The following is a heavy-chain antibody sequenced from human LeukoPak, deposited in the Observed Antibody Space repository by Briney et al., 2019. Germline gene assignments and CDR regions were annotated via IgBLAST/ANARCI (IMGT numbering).Heavy chain of an antibody. V-gene: IGHV2-5*01. CDR2: IYWNDDK. CDR3: AHRSFRDRLLVANRFDP. D-gene: IGHD2-21*01. Sequence: SGPTLVNPTQTLTLTCTFSGFSLSTSGVGLGWIRQPPGRTLKWLALIYWNDDKRYSPSLKSRLTITKDTTKNQVVLTMTNMDPVDTATYYCAHRSFRDRLLVANRFDPWGQGTLVTV. J-gene: IGHJ5*02. CDR1: GFSLSTSGVG.